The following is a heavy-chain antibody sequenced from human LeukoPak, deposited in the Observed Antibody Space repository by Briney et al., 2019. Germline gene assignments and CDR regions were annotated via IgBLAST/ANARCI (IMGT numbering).Heavy chain of an antibody. V-gene: IGHV3-30*02. Sequence: GGSLRLSCAASGFTFSNYGMHWVRQAPGKGLEWVAFVRSDGGIKYYADSVKGRFTISRDNSRTTVYLQMNGLRAEDTAVYHCAKDLPAAYFDYWGQGTLVTVSS. D-gene: IGHD2-2*01. CDR2: VRSDGGIK. J-gene: IGHJ4*02. CDR1: GFTFSNYG. CDR3: AKDLPAAYFDY.